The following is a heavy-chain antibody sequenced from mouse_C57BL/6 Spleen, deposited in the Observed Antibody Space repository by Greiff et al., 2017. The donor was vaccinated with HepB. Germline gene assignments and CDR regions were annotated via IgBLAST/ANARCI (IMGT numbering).Heavy chain of an antibody. V-gene: IGHV1-9*01. J-gene: IGHJ3*01. CDR3: AIIYYDYDGFAY. Sequence: QGQPQQSGAELMKPGAPVKLSCKATGHTFTGHWIEGVKQRPGHGLEGIGEILPGSGSTNYNEKFKGKATFTADTSSKTAYMQLSSLTTVDSAIYYCAIIYYDYDGFAYWGQGTLVTVSA. CDR2: ILPGSGST. CDR1: GHTFTGHW. D-gene: IGHD2-4*01.